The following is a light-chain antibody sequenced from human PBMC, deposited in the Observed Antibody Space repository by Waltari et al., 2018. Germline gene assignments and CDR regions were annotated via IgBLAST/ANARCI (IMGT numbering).Light chain of an antibody. V-gene: IGLV1-40*01. J-gene: IGLJ3*02. CDR3: QSYDSALSAV. Sequence: QSVLTQPPSVSGAPGQTVTISCPGSSSNIGAGHDVHWYQQLPGAAPKLLIYAYSSRPSGVPDRFYGSKSGTSASLAINGLQPEDEADYYCQSYDSALSAVFGGGTKVTVL. CDR2: AYS. CDR1: SSNIGAGHD.